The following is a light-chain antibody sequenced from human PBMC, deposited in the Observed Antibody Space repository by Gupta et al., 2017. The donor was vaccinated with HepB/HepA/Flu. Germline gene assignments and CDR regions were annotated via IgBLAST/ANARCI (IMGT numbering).Light chain of an antibody. CDR2: GAS. J-gene: IGKJ1*01. CDR1: QSFDNN. Sequence: EIVMTQSPATLSVSPGERVTLSCRAKQSFDNNLAWYQQKPGQSPRLLIYGASTRATGVPARFSGSGSGTEFTLTISSRQSEDFAVYYCHHEGKWPKTLGQGTRVEF. V-gene: IGKV3-15*01. CDR3: HHEGKWPKT.